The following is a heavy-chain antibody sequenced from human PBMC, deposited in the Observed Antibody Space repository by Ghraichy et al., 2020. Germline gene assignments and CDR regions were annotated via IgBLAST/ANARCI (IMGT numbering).Heavy chain of an antibody. CDR2: ISYDGSNK. D-gene: IGHD3-10*01. CDR3: AKDRDYYGSGLDY. Sequence: GGSLRLSCAASGFTFSSYGMHWVRQAPGKGLEWVAVISYDGSNKYYADSVKGRFTISRDNSKNTLYLQMNSLRAEDTAVYYCAKDRDYYGSGLDYWGQGTLVTVSS. V-gene: IGHV3-30*18. CDR1: GFTFSSYG. J-gene: IGHJ4*02.